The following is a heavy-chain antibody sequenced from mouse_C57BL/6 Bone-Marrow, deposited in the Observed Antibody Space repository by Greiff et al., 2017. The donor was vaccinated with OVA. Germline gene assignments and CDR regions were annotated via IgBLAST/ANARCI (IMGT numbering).Heavy chain of an antibody. CDR3: AKGYYGISYEYFDV. D-gene: IGHD1-1*01. Sequence: LVESGAELARPGASVKLSCKASGYTFTSYGISWVKQRTGQGLEWIGEIYPRSGNTYYNEKFKGKATLTAYKSSSTAYMELRSLTSEDSAVYFCAKGYYGISYEYFDVWGTGTTVTVSS. V-gene: IGHV1-81*01. CDR2: IYPRSGNT. CDR1: GYTFTSYG. J-gene: IGHJ1*03.